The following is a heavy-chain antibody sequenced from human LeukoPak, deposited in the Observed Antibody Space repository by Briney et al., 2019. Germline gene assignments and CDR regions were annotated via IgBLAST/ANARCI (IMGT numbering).Heavy chain of an antibody. J-gene: IGHJ2*01. D-gene: IGHD3-22*01. CDR3: ARDSAYYDSSGYYRSYWYFDL. V-gene: IGHV3-53*01. CDR1: GFIVSSNY. Sequence: GGSLRLSCAASGFIVSSNYMSWVRQAPGKGLEWVSVIYSGGSTYYADSVKGRFTISRDNAKNSLYLQMNSLRAEDTAVYYCARDSAYYDSSGYYRSYWYFDLWGRGTLVTVSS. CDR2: IYSGGST.